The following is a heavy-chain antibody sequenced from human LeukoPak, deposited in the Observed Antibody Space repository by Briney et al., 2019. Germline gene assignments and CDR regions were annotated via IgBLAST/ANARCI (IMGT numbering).Heavy chain of an antibody. Sequence: GGFLRLSCAASGFTFSDYYMSWIRQAPGKGLEWVSYISSSGSTIYYADSVKGRFTISRDNAKNSLYLQMNSLRAEDTAVYYCARESPRYKGKNYYYYYYMDVWGKGTTVTVSS. J-gene: IGHJ6*03. CDR3: ARESPRYKGKNYYYYYYMDV. CDR2: ISSSGSTI. V-gene: IGHV3-11*01. D-gene: IGHD3-9*01. CDR1: GFTFSDYY.